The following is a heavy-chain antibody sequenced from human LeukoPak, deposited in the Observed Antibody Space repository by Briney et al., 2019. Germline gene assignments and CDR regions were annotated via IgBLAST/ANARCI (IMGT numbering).Heavy chain of an antibody. D-gene: IGHD3-16*01. Sequence: PGGSLRLSCAASGFTFTTYWISWVRQAPGKGLEWVANIKQDGTEKYYVDSVKGRFTVSRDNAKNSLYLQMNSLRVEDTAVYYCAKDLHPRLTGYFDYWGQGTVVTVSS. CDR1: GFTFTTYW. V-gene: IGHV3-7*01. CDR2: IKQDGTEK. J-gene: IGHJ4*02. CDR3: AKDLHPRLTGYFDY.